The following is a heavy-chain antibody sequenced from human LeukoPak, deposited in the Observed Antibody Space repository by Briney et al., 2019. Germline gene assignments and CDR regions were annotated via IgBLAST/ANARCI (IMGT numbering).Heavy chain of an antibody. V-gene: IGHV1-18*04. D-gene: IGHD3-3*01. CDR3: ARGKEREWLPGVYNRFDP. CDR1: GYTFTGYY. Sequence: GASVKVSCKASGYTFTGYYMHWVRQAPGQGLEWTGWISAYNGNTNYAQKLQGRVTMTTDTSTSTAYMELRSLRSDDTAVYYCARGKEREWLPGVYNRFDPWGQGTLVTVSS. CDR2: ISAYNGNT. J-gene: IGHJ5*02.